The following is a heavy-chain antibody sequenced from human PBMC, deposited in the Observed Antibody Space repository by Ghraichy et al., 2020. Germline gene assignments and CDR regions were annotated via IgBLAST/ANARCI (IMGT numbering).Heavy chain of an antibody. CDR3: ARGGPYTTVTPGDIWFDP. CDR2: INHSGST. Sequence: SETLSLTCAVYGGSFSGYYWSWIRQPPGKGLEWIGEINHSGSTNYNPSLKSRVTISVDTSKNQFSLKLSSVTAADTAVYYCARGGPYTTVTPGDIWFDPWGQGTLVTVSS. J-gene: IGHJ5*02. V-gene: IGHV4-34*01. CDR1: GGSFSGYY. D-gene: IGHD4-17*01.